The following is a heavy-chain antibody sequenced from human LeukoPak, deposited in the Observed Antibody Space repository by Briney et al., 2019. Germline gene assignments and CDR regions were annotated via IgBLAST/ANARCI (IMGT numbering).Heavy chain of an antibody. CDR1: GLNFSSRW. CDR3: ARDSGWWRFDF. V-gene: IGHV3-7*03. CDR2: IKEDGSEK. J-gene: IGHJ4*02. D-gene: IGHD6-13*01. Sequence: GGSLRLSCAASGLNFSSRWMNWVRQAPGQGLEWVASIKEDGSEKHYVDSVKGRFTISRDNGKNSLYLQMNSLRAEDTAVYYCARDSGWWRFDFWGQGALVTVSS.